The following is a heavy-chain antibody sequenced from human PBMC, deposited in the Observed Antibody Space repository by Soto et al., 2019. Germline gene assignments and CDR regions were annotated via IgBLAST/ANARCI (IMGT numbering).Heavy chain of an antibody. V-gene: IGHV3-23*01. CDR1: GFTFSSYA. CDR3: AKDGQLTSYYYYGMDV. Sequence: EVQLLESGGGLVQPGGSLRLSCAASGFTFSSYAMSWVRQAPGKGLEWVSAIGGSGGNTYYADSVKGRFTISRDNSKNTLYLQMNSLRAEDTAVYYCAKDGQLTSYYYYGMDVWGQGTTVTVSS. CDR2: IGGSGGNT. D-gene: IGHD1-1*01. J-gene: IGHJ6*02.